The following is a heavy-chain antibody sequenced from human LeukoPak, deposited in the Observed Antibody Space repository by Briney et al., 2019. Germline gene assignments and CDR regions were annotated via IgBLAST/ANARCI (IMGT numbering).Heavy chain of an antibody. D-gene: IGHD6-6*01. Sequence: SETLSLTCAVSGGSFSAYYWTWIRQPPGKGLEWIGEINHSGSTNYDPSLKSRVTISVDTSKNQFSLKLSSVTAADTAVYYCASFWVSSSWSDYWGQGTLVTVSS. CDR3: ASFWVSSSWSDY. J-gene: IGHJ4*02. CDR1: GGSFSAYY. CDR2: INHSGST. V-gene: IGHV4-34*01.